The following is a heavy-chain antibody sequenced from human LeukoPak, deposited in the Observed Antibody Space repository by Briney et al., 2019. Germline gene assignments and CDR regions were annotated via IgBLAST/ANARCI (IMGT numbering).Heavy chain of an antibody. J-gene: IGHJ4*02. V-gene: IGHV4-39*07. CDR1: GGSISSSSYY. CDR3: ARYFLEYDY. Sequence: SETLSLTCTVSGGSISSSSYYWGWIRQPPGKGLEWIGSIYYSGSTYYNPSLKSRVTISVDTSKNQFSLKLSSVTAVDTAVYYCARYFLEYDYWGQGTLVTVSS. D-gene: IGHD2/OR15-2a*01. CDR2: IYYSGST.